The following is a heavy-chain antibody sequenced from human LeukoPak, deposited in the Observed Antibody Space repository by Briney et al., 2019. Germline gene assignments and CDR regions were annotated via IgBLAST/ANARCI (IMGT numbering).Heavy chain of an antibody. CDR2: ISAYNGNT. D-gene: IGHD3-22*01. V-gene: IGHV1-18*01. CDR3: ARQSRRYDSSGYYYFDY. Sequence: ASVKVFCKASGYTFASYGISWVRQAPGQGLEWMGWISAYNGNTNYAQKLQGRVTMTTDTSTSTAYMELRSLRSDDTAVYYCARQSRRYDSSGYYYFDYWGQGTLVTASS. CDR1: GYTFASYG. J-gene: IGHJ4*02.